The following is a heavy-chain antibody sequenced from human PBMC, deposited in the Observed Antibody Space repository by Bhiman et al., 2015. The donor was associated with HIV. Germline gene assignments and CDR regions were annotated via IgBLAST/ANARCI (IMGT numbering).Heavy chain of an antibody. CDR1: GFTFSGSA. Sequence: EVQLVESGGGLVQPGGSLKLSCAASGFTFSGSAMHWVRQASGKGLEWVGRIRSKANSYATAYAASVKGRFTISRDDSKNTAYLQMNSLKTEDTAVYYCARGERGIAAAAYFDYWGQGTLVTVSS. V-gene: IGHV3-73*02. D-gene: IGHD6-13*01. CDR2: IRSKANSYAT. CDR3: ARGERGIAAAAYFDY. J-gene: IGHJ4*02.